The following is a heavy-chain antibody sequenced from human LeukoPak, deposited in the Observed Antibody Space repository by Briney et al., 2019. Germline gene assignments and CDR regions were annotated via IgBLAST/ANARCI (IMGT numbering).Heavy chain of an antibody. V-gene: IGHV4-39*07. CDR2: IYYSGST. D-gene: IGHD6-19*01. J-gene: IGHJ5*02. CDR1: GGSISSSSYY. Sequence: SETLSLTCTVSGGSISSSSYYWGWIRQPPGKGLEWIGSIYYSGSTYYNPSLKSRVTISVDTSKNQFSLKLSSVTAADTAVYYCARGGSSGWYIYNWFDPWGQGTLVTVSS. CDR3: ARGGSSGWYIYNWFDP.